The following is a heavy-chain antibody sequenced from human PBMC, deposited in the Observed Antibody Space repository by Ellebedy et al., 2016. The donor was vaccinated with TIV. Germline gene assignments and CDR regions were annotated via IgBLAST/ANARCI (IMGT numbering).Heavy chain of an antibody. J-gene: IGHJ4*02. CDR2: ISWNSVYI. CDR3: AGGAGYERSEY. D-gene: IGHD3-16*01. V-gene: IGHV3-9*01. CDR1: GLRFDDYA. Sequence: GGSLRLSXVASGLRFDDYAMHWVRQVPGKGLEWVSGISWNSVYIGYGDSVKGRFTIARDSSMNTLYLQMNSLRAEDTAVYYCAGGAGYERSEYWGQGTLVTVTS.